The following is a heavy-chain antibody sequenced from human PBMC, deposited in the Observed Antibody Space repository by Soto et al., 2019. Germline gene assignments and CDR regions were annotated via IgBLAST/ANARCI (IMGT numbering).Heavy chain of an antibody. Sequence: APAKLSSKAPRYTITCNALRSLRQSPGQGLEWMGWISAYNGNTNYAQKLQGRVTMTTDTSTSTAYMELRSLRSDDTAVYYCARDGQLEAICGGVTPFDYWGQGTLVTGSS. CDR1: RYTITCNA. D-gene: IGHD3-3*01. CDR3: ARDGQLEAICGGVTPFDY. J-gene: IGHJ4*02. V-gene: IGHV1-18*04. CDR2: ISAYNGNT.